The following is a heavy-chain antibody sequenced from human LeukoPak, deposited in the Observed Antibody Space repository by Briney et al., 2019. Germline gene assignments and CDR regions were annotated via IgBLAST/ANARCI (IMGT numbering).Heavy chain of an antibody. D-gene: IGHD3-22*01. CDR3: AKDMRATPYYYDSSGYYVIDY. Sequence: GGSLRLSCAVSGITLSSYGMSWVRQAPGKGLEWIAGISGSGGRTNYADAVKGRFTISRDNSKNTLYLQMNSLRAEDTAVYYCAKDMRATPYYYDSSGYYVIDYWGQGTLVTVSS. V-gene: IGHV3-23*01. J-gene: IGHJ4*02. CDR1: GITLSSYG. CDR2: ISGSGGRT.